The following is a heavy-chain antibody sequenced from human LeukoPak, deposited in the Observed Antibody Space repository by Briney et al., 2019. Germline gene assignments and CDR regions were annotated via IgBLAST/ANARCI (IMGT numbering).Heavy chain of an antibody. CDR2: ISYDGSNK. CDR3: AKVKVVTGPYFDY. Sequence: PGGSLRLSCAASGFTFSSYGMHWVRQAPGKGLEWVAVISYDGSNKYYADSVKGRFTISRDNSKNTLYLQMNSLRAEDTAVYYCAKVKVVTGPYFDYWGQGTLVTVSS. CDR1: GFTFSSYG. J-gene: IGHJ4*02. D-gene: IGHD4-23*01. V-gene: IGHV3-30*18.